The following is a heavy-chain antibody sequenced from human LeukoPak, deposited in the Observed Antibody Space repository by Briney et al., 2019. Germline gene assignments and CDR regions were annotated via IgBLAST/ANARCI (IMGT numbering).Heavy chain of an antibody. CDR2: ISYDGSNK. D-gene: IGHD2-15*01. V-gene: IGHV3-30-3*01. Sequence: RPGGSLRLSCAASGFTFSSHTMHWVRQAPGKGLEWVAVISYDGSNKYYADSVKGRFTISRDDSKNTLYLQMDSLRVEDTAVYYCARREGGSCLDSWGQGTLVTVSS. CDR1: GFTFSSHT. J-gene: IGHJ4*02. CDR3: ARREGGSCLDS.